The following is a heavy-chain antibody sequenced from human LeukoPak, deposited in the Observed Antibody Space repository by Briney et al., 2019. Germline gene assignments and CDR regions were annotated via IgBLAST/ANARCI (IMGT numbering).Heavy chain of an antibody. CDR3: ARDALVGGVIPYNWFDP. CDR1: GFTFSSYS. V-gene: IGHV3-21*01. CDR2: ISSSSSYI. D-gene: IGHD3-16*02. Sequence: GGSLRLSCAASGFTFSSYSMNWVRQAPGRGLEWVSSISSSSSYIYYADSVKGRFTISRDNAKNSLYLQMNSLRAEDTAVYYCARDALVGGVIPYNWFDPWGQGTLVTVSS. J-gene: IGHJ5*02.